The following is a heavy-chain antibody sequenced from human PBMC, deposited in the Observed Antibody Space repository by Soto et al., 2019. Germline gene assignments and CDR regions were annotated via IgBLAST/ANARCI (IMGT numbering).Heavy chain of an antibody. D-gene: IGHD3-22*01. CDR2: TYCRSKWYT. CDR1: GERVSTNSAT. J-gene: IGHJ6*01. CDR3: AGSGYFDDSDKSFGFDV. Sequence: PSHTLSLSSAISGERVSTNSATWNWLRRSPSRGLEWLGMTYCRSKWYTDFEITVKSRITITPDTSKSRFSLQLNCVTPEDTAVYYCAGSGYFDDSDKSFGFDVWGRGTSFTVSS. V-gene: IGHV6-1*01.